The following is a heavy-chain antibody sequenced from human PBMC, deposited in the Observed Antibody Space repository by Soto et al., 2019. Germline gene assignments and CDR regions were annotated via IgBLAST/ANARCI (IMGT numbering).Heavy chain of an antibody. J-gene: IGHJ4*02. D-gene: IGHD2-15*01. Sequence: ASVQVSCKASGYTFTSYAMHWVRQAPGQRLEWMGWINAGNGNTKYSQKFQGRVTITRDTSASTAYMELSSLSSEDTAVYYCAMTLYCSGGSCYSGADWNFDYWGQGTLVTVSS. CDR1: GYTFTSYA. CDR3: AMTLYCSGGSCYSGADWNFDY. CDR2: INAGNGNT. V-gene: IGHV1-3*01.